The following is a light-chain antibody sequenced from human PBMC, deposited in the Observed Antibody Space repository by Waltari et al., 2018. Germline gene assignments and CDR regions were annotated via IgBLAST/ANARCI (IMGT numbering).Light chain of an antibody. CDR2: SNN. J-gene: IGLJ2*01. V-gene: IGLV1-44*01. CDR1: RSNIGTNT. Sequence: QSVLTQPPSASGTPGQGVTISCSGSRSNIGTNTVNWYQQLPGTAPKVLRYSNNQRPSGVPDRFSGSKSGTSASLAVSGLQSEDEGDYYCATWDDSLNGVVFGGGTKLTVL. CDR3: ATWDDSLNGVV.